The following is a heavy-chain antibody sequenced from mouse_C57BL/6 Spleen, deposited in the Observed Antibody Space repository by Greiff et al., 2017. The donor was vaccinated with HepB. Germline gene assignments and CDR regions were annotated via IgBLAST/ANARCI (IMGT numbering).Heavy chain of an antibody. Sequence: DVKLVESGGGLVQPKGSLKLSCAASGFTFNTYAMHWVRQAPGKGLEWVARIRSKSSNYATYYADSVKDRFTISRDDSQSMLYLQMNNLKTEDTAMYYCVRDRGVTTFYYAMDYWGQGTSVTVSS. CDR1: GFTFNTYA. CDR2: IRSKSSNYAT. V-gene: IGHV10-3*01. CDR3: VRDRGVTTFYYAMDY. J-gene: IGHJ4*01. D-gene: IGHD2-2*01.